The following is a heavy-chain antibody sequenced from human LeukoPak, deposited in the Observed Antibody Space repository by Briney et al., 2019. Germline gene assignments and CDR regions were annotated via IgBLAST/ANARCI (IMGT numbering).Heavy chain of an antibody. V-gene: IGHV3-7*01. CDR3: VREGYFVFDF. CDR2: TKRDGSEK. J-gene: IGHJ4*02. CDR1: GFTFSTYW. Sequence: GGSLRLSCGASGFTFSTYWMSWVRQAPGKGLEWVANTKRDGSEKYYVDSVKGRFTISRDNAKNSLYLQMNSLRVEDTAVYYCVREGYFVFDFWGQGALVTVSS. D-gene: IGHD2-21*01.